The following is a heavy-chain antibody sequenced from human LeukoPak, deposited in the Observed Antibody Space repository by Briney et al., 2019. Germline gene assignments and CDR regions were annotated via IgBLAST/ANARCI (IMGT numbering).Heavy chain of an antibody. CDR1: GFTFSRYS. V-gene: IGHV3-21*01. CDR2: IYFTGNYI. Sequence: GGSLRLSCVTSGFTFSRYSMRWVRQAPGKGLEWGSSIYFTGNYISYADSVKGRFTISRDNAKNSLYLQMNSLRAEDTAVYYCAREFNTVGNFDYWGQGTLVTVSS. J-gene: IGHJ4*02. CDR3: AREFNTVGNFDY. D-gene: IGHD3-10*01.